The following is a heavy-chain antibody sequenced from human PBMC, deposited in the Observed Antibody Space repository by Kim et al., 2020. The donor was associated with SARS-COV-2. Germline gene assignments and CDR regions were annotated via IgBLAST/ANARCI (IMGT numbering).Heavy chain of an antibody. V-gene: IGHV3-23*01. CDR2: ISASGGDT. D-gene: IGHD4-4*01. CDR1: GFTFSSYA. J-gene: IGHJ4*02. Sequence: GGSLRLSCAASGFTFSSYALSWVRQAPGKGLEWVSRISASGGDTYYADSVQGRFPISSDNSLNARILEMNSLRAEDTAVYYCAKVSTLNAPSYDYLGQG. CDR3: AKVSTLNAPSYDY.